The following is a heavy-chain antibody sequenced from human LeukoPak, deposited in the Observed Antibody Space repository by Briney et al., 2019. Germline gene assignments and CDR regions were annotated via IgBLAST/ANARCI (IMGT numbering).Heavy chain of an antibody. D-gene: IGHD1-26*01. V-gene: IGHV5-51*01. CDR1: GYSFTSYW. CDR3: ARLGHWELPRPDAFDI. J-gene: IGHJ3*02. Sequence: GESLKISCKGSGYSFTSYWIGWVRQMPGKGLEWMGIIYPGDSDTRYSPSFQGQVTISADKSISTAYLQWSSLKASDTAMYYCARLGHWELPRPDAFDIWGQGTMVTVSS. CDR2: IYPGDSDT.